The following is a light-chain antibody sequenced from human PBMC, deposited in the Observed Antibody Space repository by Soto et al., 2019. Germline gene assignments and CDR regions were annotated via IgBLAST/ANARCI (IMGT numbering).Light chain of an antibody. Sequence: QAVVTQPASVSGSPGQSVTISCTGTSSDIGGYNYVSWYQQHPGKAPKLIIYEVSNRPSGVSNRFSGSKSGNTASLTISGLQAEDETDYYCGSYTSRSTWVFGGGTKLTVL. V-gene: IGLV2-14*01. J-gene: IGLJ3*02. CDR3: GSYTSRSTWV. CDR2: EVS. CDR1: SSDIGGYNY.